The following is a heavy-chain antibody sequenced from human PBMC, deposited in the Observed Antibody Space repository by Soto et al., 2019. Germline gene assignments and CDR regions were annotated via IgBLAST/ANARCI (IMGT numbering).Heavy chain of an antibody. Sequence: QVQLVQSGAEVKKPGSSVKVSCKASGGTFSSYAIRWVRQAPGQGLEWMGVINPIFGTANYAQKFQGRVTITADESSHTTDVELSSLRSEDTDVYYCARGGEQWLVFYFDYWGQGTLVTVSS. CDR1: GGTFSSYA. V-gene: IGHV1-69*01. CDR3: ARGGEQWLVFYFDY. CDR2: INPIFGTA. D-gene: IGHD6-19*01. J-gene: IGHJ4*02.